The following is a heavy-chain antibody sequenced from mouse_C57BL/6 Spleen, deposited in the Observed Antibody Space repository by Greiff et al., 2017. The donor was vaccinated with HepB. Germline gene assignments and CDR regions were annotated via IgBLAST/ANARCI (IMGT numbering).Heavy chain of an antibody. CDR2: IHPNSGST. Sequence: VQLQQSGAELVKPGASVKLSCKASGYTFTSYWMHWVKQRPGQGLEWIGMIHPNSGSTNYNEKFKSKATLTVDKSSSTAYMQLSSLTSEDAAVYYCSANSNYDAYWGQRTLVTVSA. J-gene: IGHJ3*01. CDR3: SANSNYDAY. CDR1: GYTFTSYW. V-gene: IGHV1-64*01. D-gene: IGHD2-5*01.